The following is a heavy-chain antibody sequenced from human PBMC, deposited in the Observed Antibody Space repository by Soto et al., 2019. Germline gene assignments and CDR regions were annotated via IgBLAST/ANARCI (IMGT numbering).Heavy chain of an antibody. CDR3: ARDYDFWSGYLDDDAFDI. D-gene: IGHD3-3*01. Sequence: SVKVSCKASGYTFTSYGSSGVRQAPGQGLEGMGWISAYNGNTKNAQKLQGRVTMTTDTSTSTAYMELRSLRSDDTAVYYCARDYDFWSGYLDDDAFDIWGQGTMVTVSS. CDR1: GYTFTSYG. V-gene: IGHV1-18*04. J-gene: IGHJ3*02. CDR2: ISAYNGNT.